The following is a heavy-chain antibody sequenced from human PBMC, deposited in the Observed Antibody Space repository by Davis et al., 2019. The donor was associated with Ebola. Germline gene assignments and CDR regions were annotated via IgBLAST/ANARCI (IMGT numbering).Heavy chain of an antibody. CDR1: GGTFSSYA. CDR2: IIPIFGTA. D-gene: IGHD3-16*01. V-gene: IGHV1-69*06. CDR3: AKAHNLYYDNRDDAFDV. Sequence: AASVKVSYKASGGTFSSYAISWVRQAPGQGLEWMGGIIPIFGTANYAQKFQGRVTITADKSTSTAYMELSRLTSDDTAVYYCAKAHNLYYDNRDDAFDVWGQGTRVTVSS. J-gene: IGHJ3*01.